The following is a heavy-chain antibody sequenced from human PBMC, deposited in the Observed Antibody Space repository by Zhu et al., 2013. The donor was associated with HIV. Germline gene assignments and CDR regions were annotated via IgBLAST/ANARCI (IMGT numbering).Heavy chain of an antibody. CDR2: INPSGGST. Sequence: QVQLVQSGAEVKKPGASVKVSCKASGYTFTSYYMHWVRQAPGQGLEWMGIINPSGGSTSYAQKFQGRVTMTRDTSTSTVYMELSSLRSEDTAVYYCARDVTQVVVAAHFDYWGQGTLVTVSS. V-gene: IGHV1-46*01. CDR3: ARDVTQVVVAAHFDY. D-gene: IGHD2-15*01. CDR1: GYTFTSYY. J-gene: IGHJ4*02.